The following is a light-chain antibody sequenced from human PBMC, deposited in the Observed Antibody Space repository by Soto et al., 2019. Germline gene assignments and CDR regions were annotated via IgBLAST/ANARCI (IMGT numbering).Light chain of an antibody. CDR1: SSDVGGYNY. CDR2: DVS. J-gene: IGLJ1*01. Sequence: QSALTQPASVAGSPGQSITISCTGTSSDVGGYNYVSWYQQHPGKAPKLMIYDVSNRPSGVSNRFPGSKSGNTASLTISGLQAEDEADYYCSSYTSSSTLYGFGTGTKLTVL. CDR3: SSYTSSSTLYG. V-gene: IGLV2-14*01.